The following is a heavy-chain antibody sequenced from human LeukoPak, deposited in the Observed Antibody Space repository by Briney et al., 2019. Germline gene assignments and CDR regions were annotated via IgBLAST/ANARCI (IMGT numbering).Heavy chain of an antibody. V-gene: IGHV3-53*05. CDR3: AKAYGSGDYYYYYMDV. Sequence: PGGSLRLSCTVSGFTVSSNSMSWVRQAPGKGLEWVSFIYSDNTHYSDSVKGRFTISRDNSKNTLYLQMNSLRAEDTALYYCAKAYGSGDYYYYYMDVWGKGTTVTVSS. J-gene: IGHJ6*03. CDR1: GFTVSSNS. D-gene: IGHD3-10*01. CDR2: IYSDNT.